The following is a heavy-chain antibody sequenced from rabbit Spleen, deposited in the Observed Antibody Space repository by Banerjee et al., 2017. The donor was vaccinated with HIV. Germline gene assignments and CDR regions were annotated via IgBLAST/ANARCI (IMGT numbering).Heavy chain of an antibody. CDR1: GFSFNSGYD. J-gene: IGHJ6*01. D-gene: IGHD8-1*01. CDR3: ARDTGSSFSSYGMDR. CDR2: IDAGNSKT. V-gene: IGHV1S40*01. Sequence: QSLEESGGDLVKPGASLTLTCKASGFSFNSGYDMCWVRQAPGKGLEWIACIDAGNSKTYYASWAKGRFTISKTSSTTVTLQMTSLTVADTATYFCARDTGSSFSSYGMDRWGPGTLVTVS.